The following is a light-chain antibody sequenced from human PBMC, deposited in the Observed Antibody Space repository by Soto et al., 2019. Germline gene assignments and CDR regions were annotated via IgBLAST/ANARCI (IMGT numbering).Light chain of an antibody. V-gene: IGKV3-15*01. Sequence: ETVMTQSPATLSVSPGERATLSCSASQSVNSNLAWYQQKSGQAPRLLIYGASTRATGIPVRFSGSGSGTEFTLTISSLQSEDSAVYYCQQYTYWPWTLGQGTKVEIK. CDR1: QSVNSN. CDR2: GAS. J-gene: IGKJ1*01. CDR3: QQYTYWPWT.